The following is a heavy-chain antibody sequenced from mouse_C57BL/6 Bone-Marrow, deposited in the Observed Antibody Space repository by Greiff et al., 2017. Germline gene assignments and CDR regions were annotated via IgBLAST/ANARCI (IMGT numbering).Heavy chain of an antibody. CDR3: AWLLPVAY. Sequence: EVKLVESGGGLVKPGGSLKLSCAASGFTFSSYAMSWVRQTPEKRLEWVATISDGGSYTYYPDNVKGRFTISRDNAKNNLYLQMSHLKSEDTAMYYCAWLLPVAYWGQGTLVTVSA. V-gene: IGHV5-4*03. D-gene: IGHD2-3*01. J-gene: IGHJ3*01. CDR2: ISDGGSYT. CDR1: GFTFSSYA.